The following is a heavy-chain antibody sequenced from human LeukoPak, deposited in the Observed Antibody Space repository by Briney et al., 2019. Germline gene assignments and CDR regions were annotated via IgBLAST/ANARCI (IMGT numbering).Heavy chain of an antibody. CDR3: ARDPPYDTSGYYFDY. CDR1: GYPFTSYY. CDR2: INPRGGSI. Sequence: EASVKVSCKASGYPFTSYYMHWVRQAPGQGLEWMVIINPRGGSISYAQKFQGRVTMTRDTSTSTVYMELSSLRSEDTAVYYCARDPPYDTSGYYFDYWGQGTLVTVSS. V-gene: IGHV1-46*01. D-gene: IGHD3-22*01. J-gene: IGHJ4*02.